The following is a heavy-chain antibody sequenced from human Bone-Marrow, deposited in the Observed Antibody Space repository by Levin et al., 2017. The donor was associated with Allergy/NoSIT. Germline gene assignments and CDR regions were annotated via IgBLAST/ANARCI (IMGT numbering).Heavy chain of an antibody. V-gene: IGHV3-48*01. J-gene: IGHJ4*02. CDR3: ARDVSYSFDF. CDR1: GFTFSSYS. CDR2: ITPASDRI. D-gene: IGHD4-11*01. Sequence: GESLKISCAASGFTFSSYSMNWFRLAPGKGLEWVSYITPASDRIEYADSANGRFTISRDNAKNSLYLQMNSLRAEDTAVYYCARDVSYSFDFWGQGTLVTVSS.